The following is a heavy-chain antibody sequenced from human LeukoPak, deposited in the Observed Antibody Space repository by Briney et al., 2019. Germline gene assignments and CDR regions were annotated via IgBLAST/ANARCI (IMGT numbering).Heavy chain of an antibody. D-gene: IGHD6-19*01. CDR3: ASAGGSVGWSGTIDP. CDR1: GGSISSGSYY. CDR2: LYTSGTT. J-gene: IGHJ5*02. Sequence: PSETLSLTCTVSGGSISSGSYYWTWIRQPAGKGLEWIGHLYTSGTTSYNPSRQSRVTISADTSKHQFSLRLTSVTAADTAVYYCASAGGSVGWSGTIDPWRQATLVTVSS. V-gene: IGHV4-61*09.